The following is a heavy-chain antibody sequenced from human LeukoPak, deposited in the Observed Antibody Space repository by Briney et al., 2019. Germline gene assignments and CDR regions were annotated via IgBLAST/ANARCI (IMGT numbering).Heavy chain of an antibody. CDR2: ISYDGSNK. V-gene: IGHV3-30-3*01. D-gene: IGHD6-13*01. J-gene: IGHJ4*02. Sequence: LSLTCTVSGGSISSSSYYWGWIRQPPGKGLEWVAVISYDGSNKYYADSVKGRFTISRDNSKNTLYLQMNSLRAEDTAVYYCARDFGSWSCYFDYWGQGTLVTVSS. CDR3: ARDFGSWSCYFDY. CDR1: GGSISSSS.